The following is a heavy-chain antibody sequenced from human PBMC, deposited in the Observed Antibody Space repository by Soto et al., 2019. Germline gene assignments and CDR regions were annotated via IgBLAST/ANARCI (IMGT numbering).Heavy chain of an antibody. J-gene: IGHJ4*02. CDR2: INHSGST. CDR1: GGSFSGYY. Sequence: SETLSLTCAVYGGSFSGYYWSWIRQPPGKGLEWIGEINHSGSTNYNPSLKSRVTISVDTSKNQFSLKLSSVTAADTAVYYCARGRYCRSTSCYPLSYFDYWVQGSLVTVSS. V-gene: IGHV4-34*01. D-gene: IGHD2-2*01. CDR3: ARGRYCRSTSCYPLSYFDY.